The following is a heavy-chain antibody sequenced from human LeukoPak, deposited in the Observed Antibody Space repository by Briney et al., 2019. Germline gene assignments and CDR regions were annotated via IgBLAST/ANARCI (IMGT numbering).Heavy chain of an antibody. CDR1: GFTFRSYT. Sequence: PGGSLRLSCAASGFTFRSYTMSWVRQAPGKGLEWVSGMSGTGTSTSYANSVKGRFTISRDNSKNTLYLQMNSLRAEDTAVYYCAKLQDHDYWGQGTLVTVSS. J-gene: IGHJ4*02. CDR3: AKLQDHDY. V-gene: IGHV3-23*01. CDR2: MSGTGTST. D-gene: IGHD4-4*01.